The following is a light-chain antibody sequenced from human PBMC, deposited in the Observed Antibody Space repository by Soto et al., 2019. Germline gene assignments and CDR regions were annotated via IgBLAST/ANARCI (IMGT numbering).Light chain of an antibody. J-gene: IGLJ2*01. CDR2: DTS. Sequence: QAVVTQEPSLTVSPGGTVTLTCGASTGTVTSGHYPYWSQQKPGQAPRTLIYDTSNKHSWTPARFSGSLLGGKAALTLSGAQAEDEAEYYCLLSHGGADVVFGGGTKLTVL. CDR3: LLSHGGADVV. CDR1: TGTVTSGHY. V-gene: IGLV7-46*01.